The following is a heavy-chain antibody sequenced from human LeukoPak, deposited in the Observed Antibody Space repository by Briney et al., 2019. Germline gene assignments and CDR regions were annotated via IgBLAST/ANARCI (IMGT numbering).Heavy chain of an antibody. V-gene: IGHV3-7*01. CDR3: AREYCSGSSCYTKGFDC. CDR1: GFTFSSYW. CDR2: IKEDGSEK. J-gene: IGHJ4*02. Sequence: GGSLRLSCAASGFTFSSYWMSWVRQAPGKGLEWVANIKEDGSEKHYVDSVKGRLTISRDNAKKSVFLQMNSLRAEDTGVYYCAREYCSGSSCYTKGFDCWGQGTLVTVSS. D-gene: IGHD2-2*02.